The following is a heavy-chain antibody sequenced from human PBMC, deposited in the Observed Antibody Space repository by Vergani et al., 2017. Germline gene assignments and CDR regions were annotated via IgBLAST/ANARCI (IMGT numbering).Heavy chain of an antibody. CDR2: ISSSSSYI. Sequence: EVQLVESGGGLVKPGGSLRLSCAASGFTFSSYSMNWVRQAPGKGLEWVSSISSSSSYIYYADSMKGRFTISRDNAKNSLYLQMNSLRAEDTALYYCAKDMSYGYYKSKHFDYWGQGTLVTVSS. CDR1: GFTFSSYS. D-gene: IGHD5-18*01. J-gene: IGHJ4*02. CDR3: AKDMSYGYYKSKHFDY. V-gene: IGHV3-21*04.